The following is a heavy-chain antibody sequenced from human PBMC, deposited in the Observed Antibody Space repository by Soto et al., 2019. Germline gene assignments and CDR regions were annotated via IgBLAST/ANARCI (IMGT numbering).Heavy chain of an antibody. J-gene: IGHJ4*02. CDR1: GFTFSSYG. V-gene: IGHV3-33*01. Sequence: PGGSLRLSCAASGFTFSSYGMHWVLQAPGKGLEWVAVIWYDGSNKYYADSVKGRFTTSRDNSKNTLYLQMNSLRAEDTAVYYCAAYCSSTTCPFDYRGQGTLVTVSS. CDR2: IWYDGSNK. D-gene: IGHD2-2*01. CDR3: AAYCSSTTCPFDY.